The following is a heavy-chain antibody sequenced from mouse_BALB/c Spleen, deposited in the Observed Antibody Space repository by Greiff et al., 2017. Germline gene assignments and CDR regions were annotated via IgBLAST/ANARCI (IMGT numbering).Heavy chain of an antibody. J-gene: IGHJ1*01. Sequence: VQLQQSGPELVKPGASVKISCKASGYTFTDYNMHWVKQSHGKSLEWIGYIYPYNGGTGYNQKFKGKATLTVDNSSSTAYMELRSLTSEDSAVYYCARGDYGSSYGYFDVWGAGTTVTVSS. CDR3: ARGDYGSSYGYFDV. D-gene: IGHD1-1*01. V-gene: IGHV1S29*02. CDR1: GYTFTDYN. CDR2: IYPYNGGT.